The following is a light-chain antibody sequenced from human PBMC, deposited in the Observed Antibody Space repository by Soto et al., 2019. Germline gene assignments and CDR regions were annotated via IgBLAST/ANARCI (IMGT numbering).Light chain of an antibody. V-gene: IGLV2-14*01. CDR1: SSDVGGYTY. CDR2: EVT. J-gene: IGLJ1*01. CDR3: TSYTTTSTYV. Sequence: QSALTQPASVSGSPRQSITISCTGASSDVGGYTYVSWYQQHPGKAPKLMIYEVTNRPSGVSHRFSGSKSGNTASLTISGLQAEDEADYYCTSYTTTSTYVFGTGTKVTVL.